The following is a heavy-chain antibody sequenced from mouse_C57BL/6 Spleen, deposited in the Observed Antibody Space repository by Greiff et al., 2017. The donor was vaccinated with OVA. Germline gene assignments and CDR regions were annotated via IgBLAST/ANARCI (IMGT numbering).Heavy chain of an antibody. J-gene: IGHJ3*01. CDR1: GFTFSDYY. Sequence: EVKLMESEGGLVQPGSSMKLSCTASGFTFSDYYMAWVRQVPEKGLEWVANINYDGSSTYYLDSLKSRFIISRDNAKNILYLQMSSLKSEDTATYYCAREGLTGPFAYWGQGTLVTVSA. CDR3: AREGLTGPFAY. D-gene: IGHD4-1*01. V-gene: IGHV5-16*01. CDR2: INYDGSST.